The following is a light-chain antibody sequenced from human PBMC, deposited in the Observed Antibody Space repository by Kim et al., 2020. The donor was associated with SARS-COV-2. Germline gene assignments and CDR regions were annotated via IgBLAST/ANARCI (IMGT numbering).Light chain of an antibody. CDR2: GKN. CDR3: NSRDSSGHHRA. Sequence: SSELTQDPAVSVALGQTVRITCQGDSLRSYYASWYQQKPGQAPVLVIYGKNNRPSGIPDRFSGSSSGNTASLTITGAQAEDEADYYCNSRDSSGHHRAFG. CDR1: SLRSYY. V-gene: IGLV3-19*01. J-gene: IGLJ3*02.